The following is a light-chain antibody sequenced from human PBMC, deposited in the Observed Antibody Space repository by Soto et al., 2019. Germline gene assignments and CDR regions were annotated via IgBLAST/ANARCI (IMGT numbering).Light chain of an antibody. CDR2: DVS. V-gene: IGKV1-5*01. Sequence: DIPTTQSPSTLSASVGDTVTIPCRASQSTSSWLAWYQQKPGKAPKVLIYDVSSLESGVPSRFSGSGSGTDFTLTISCLQSEDFATYYCQQYYSYATFGQGTRLEVK. J-gene: IGKJ5*01. CDR3: QQYYSYAT. CDR1: QSTSSW.